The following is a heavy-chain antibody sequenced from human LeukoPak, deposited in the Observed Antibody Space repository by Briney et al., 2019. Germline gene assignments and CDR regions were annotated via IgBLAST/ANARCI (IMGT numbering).Heavy chain of an antibody. J-gene: IGHJ4*02. CDR2: IYHSGNT. Sequence: SETLSLTCAVSGYSISSGYYWGWIRRPPGKGLEWIGNIYHSGNTYYNPSLKSRVTISVDTSKNQFSLKLSSVTAADTALYYCARRIVGATFDYWGQGTLVTVSS. D-gene: IGHD1-26*01. CDR3: ARRIVGATFDY. CDR1: GYSISSGYY. V-gene: IGHV4-38-2*01.